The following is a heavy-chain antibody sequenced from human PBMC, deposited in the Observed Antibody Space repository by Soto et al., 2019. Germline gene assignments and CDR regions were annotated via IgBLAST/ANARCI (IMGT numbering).Heavy chain of an antibody. V-gene: IGHV4-39*01. J-gene: IGHJ4*02. Sequence: QLQLQESGPGLVKPSETLSLTCTVSGGSISSSSNHWGWIRQPPGKGLEWIGHIYYSENTYYNPSRKSRVTISVDTSKNQFSLRLTSVTAADTAVYYCATHPPYGPLDHWGQGTLVTVSS. CDR3: ATHPPYGPLDH. D-gene: IGHD4-17*01. CDR2: IYYSENT. CDR1: GGSISSSSNH.